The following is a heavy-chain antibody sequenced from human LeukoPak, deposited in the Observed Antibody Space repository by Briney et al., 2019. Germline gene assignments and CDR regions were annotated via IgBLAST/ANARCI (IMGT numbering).Heavy chain of an antibody. CDR1: GFTFSDYY. D-gene: IGHD1-26*01. CDR2: IGGRGGST. V-gene: IGHV3-23*01. J-gene: IGHJ4*02. Sequence: GSLRLSCAASGFTFSDYYMRWIRQAPGKGLEWVSAIGGRGGSTFYADSVKGRFTISRDNSKSTLDLQMNSLSAEDTAVYYCAGASYSETYQYYFDYWGQGTLVTVSS. CDR3: AGASYSETYQYYFDY.